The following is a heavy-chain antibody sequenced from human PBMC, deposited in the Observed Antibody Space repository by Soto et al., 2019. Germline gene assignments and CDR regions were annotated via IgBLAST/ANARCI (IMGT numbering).Heavy chain of an antibody. D-gene: IGHD2-15*01. Sequence: SETLSLTCSVSGGSISGYYWSLIRQTPEKGLEWIGYIYYSGSTNYNPSLKSRVTMLIDMSKNQFSLKLTSVSAADTAVYYCAADPRYWGQGILVTVS. CDR3: AADPRY. CDR1: GGSISGYY. V-gene: IGHV4-59*01. CDR2: IYYSGST. J-gene: IGHJ4*02.